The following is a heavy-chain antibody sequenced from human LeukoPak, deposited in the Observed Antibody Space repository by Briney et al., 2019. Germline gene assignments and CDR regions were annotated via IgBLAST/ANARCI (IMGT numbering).Heavy chain of an antibody. CDR2: IYYSGST. CDR1: GGSMNTYY. Sequence: SETLSLTCTVSGGSMNTYYWSWIRQPPGKGLEWIGNIYYSGSTKYNPSLESRVTILIDTSKNQFSLRLSSVTAADTAVYYCARDGPHCITGCPGAWLDSWGQGTLVTVSS. D-gene: IGHD2-2*01. CDR3: ARDGPHCITGCPGAWLDS. J-gene: IGHJ5*01. V-gene: IGHV4-59*01.